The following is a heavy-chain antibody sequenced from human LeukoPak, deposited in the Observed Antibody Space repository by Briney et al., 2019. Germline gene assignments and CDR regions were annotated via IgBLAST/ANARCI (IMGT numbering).Heavy chain of an antibody. CDR2: IYSGGST. J-gene: IGHJ4*02. CDR3: ARGDIVVVTAMYYFDY. D-gene: IGHD2-21*02. CDR1: GFTVSSNY. Sequence: GGSLRLSCAASGFTVSSNYMSWVRQAPGKGLEWVSVIYSGGSTYYADSVKGRFTISRDNAKNSLYLQMNSLRAEDTAVYYCARGDIVVVTAMYYFDYWGQGTLVTVSS. V-gene: IGHV3-66*01.